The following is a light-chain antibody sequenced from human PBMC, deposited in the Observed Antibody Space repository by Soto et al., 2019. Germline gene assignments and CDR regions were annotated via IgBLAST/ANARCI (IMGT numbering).Light chain of an antibody. CDR2: EVS. CDR1: SSDVGGYNY. CDR3: SSYTSTTTPYV. J-gene: IGLJ1*01. V-gene: IGLV2-14*01. Sequence: QSALTQPASVSGSPGQSITISCTGTSSDVGGYNYVSWHQQLPGKAPKYLSYEVSDRPSGVSNRFSVSKSGNTATLSISGLQAEDEADYYCSSYTSTTTPYVFGTRTKVT.